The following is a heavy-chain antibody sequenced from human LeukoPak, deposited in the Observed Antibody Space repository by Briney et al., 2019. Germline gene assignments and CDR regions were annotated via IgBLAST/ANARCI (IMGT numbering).Heavy chain of an antibody. D-gene: IGHD5-24*01. J-gene: IGHJ3*02. CDR3: AGGRWLQFGATDAFDI. V-gene: IGHV7-4-1*02. CDR1: GYTFTSYA. Sequence: ASVKASCKASGYTFTSYAMNWVRQAPGQGLEWMGWINTNTGNPTYAQGFTGRFVFSLDTSVSTAYLQISSLKAEDTAVYYCAGGRWLQFGATDAFDIWGQGTMVTVSS. CDR2: INTNTGNP.